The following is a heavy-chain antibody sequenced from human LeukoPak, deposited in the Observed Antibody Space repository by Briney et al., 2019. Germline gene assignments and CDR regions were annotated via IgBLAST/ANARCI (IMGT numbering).Heavy chain of an antibody. Sequence: AGSLRLSCAASGFTFSTYGMHWVRQAPGKGLELVALIWYDGSDKYYADSVKGRFIISRDNSKNTLYLQMNSLRAEDTAVYYCARGSRSGDAFDIWGQGTMVTVSS. CDR1: GFTFSTYG. CDR3: ARGSRSGDAFDI. CDR2: IWYDGSDK. V-gene: IGHV3-33*01. D-gene: IGHD3-3*01. J-gene: IGHJ3*02.